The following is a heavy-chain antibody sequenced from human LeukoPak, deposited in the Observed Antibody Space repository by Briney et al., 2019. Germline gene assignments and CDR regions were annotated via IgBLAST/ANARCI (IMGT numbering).Heavy chain of an antibody. CDR1: GGSISSSSYY. J-gene: IGHJ4*02. V-gene: IGHV4-39*01. D-gene: IGHD2-15*01. CDR3: ARGDCSGGSCYLFDY. Sequence: PSETLSLTCTVSGGSISSSSYYWGWIRQPPGKGLEWIGSIYYSGSTYYNPSLKSRVTISVATSKNQFSLKLSSVTAADTAAYYCARGDCSGGSCYLFDYWGQGALVTVSS. CDR2: IYYSGST.